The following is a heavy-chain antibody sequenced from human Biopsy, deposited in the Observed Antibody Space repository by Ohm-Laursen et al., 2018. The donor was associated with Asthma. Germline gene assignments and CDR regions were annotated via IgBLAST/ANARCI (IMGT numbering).Heavy chain of an antibody. J-gene: IGHJ5*02. CDR1: GYTFIGCH. Sequence: SVKVSCKASGYTFIGCHIHWMRQAPGQGLEWMGRINPNSGGTNYAQKFQGRVTTTRDTSISTAYMEVSRLRSDDTAVYCCARDQKSAGDRWFDPWGQGTLVTVSS. CDR3: ARDQKSAGDRWFDP. D-gene: IGHD6-13*01. CDR2: INPNSGGT. V-gene: IGHV1-2*06.